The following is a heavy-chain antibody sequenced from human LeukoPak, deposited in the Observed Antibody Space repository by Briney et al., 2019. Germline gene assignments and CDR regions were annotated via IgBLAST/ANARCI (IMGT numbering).Heavy chain of an antibody. Sequence: SVKVSCKASGGTFSTYAITWVRQAPGQGLEWMGGIITMFGTANYAQKFQGRVTLTADESTSTAYMELSSLRSDDTAVYYCARAHYYYGSGGRGWFDPWGQGTLVTVSS. CDR1: GGTFSTYA. D-gene: IGHD3-10*01. J-gene: IGHJ5*02. V-gene: IGHV1-69*01. CDR2: IITMFGTA. CDR3: ARAHYYYGSGGRGWFDP.